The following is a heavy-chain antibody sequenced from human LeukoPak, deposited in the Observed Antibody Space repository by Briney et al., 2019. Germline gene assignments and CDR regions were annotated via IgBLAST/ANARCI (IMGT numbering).Heavy chain of an antibody. D-gene: IGHD6-19*01. CDR2: ISLSGVST. Sequence: PGGSLRLSCGVSGFTISNYAMTWVRQAPGKGLEWVSTISLSGVSTYYADPVKGRFTISRDKSENRLYLQMNSLRDEDTAVYYCATDPRSSGWYGGFDYWGQGTLVTVSS. CDR1: GFTISNYA. J-gene: IGHJ4*02. V-gene: IGHV3-23*01. CDR3: ATDPRSSGWYGGFDY.